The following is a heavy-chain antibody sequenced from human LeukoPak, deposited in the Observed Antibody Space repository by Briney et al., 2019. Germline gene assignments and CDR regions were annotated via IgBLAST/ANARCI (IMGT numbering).Heavy chain of an antibody. CDR1: GGSISSGDYY. CDR3: ARTKTSYLISFDY. D-gene: IGHD1-26*01. Sequence: PSETLSLTCTVSGGSISSGDYYWSWIRQPPGKGLEWIGYIYYSGSTYYNPSLESRVTISVDTSKNQFSLKLSSVTAADTAVYYCARTKTSYLISFDYWGQGTLVTVSS. V-gene: IGHV4-30-4*08. CDR2: IYYSGST. J-gene: IGHJ4*02.